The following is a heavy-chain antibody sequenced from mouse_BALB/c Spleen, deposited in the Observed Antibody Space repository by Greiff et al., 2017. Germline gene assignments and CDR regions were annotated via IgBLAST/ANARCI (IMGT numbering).Heavy chain of an antibody. J-gene: IGHJ4*01. Sequence: QVQLKQSGAELVRPGSSVKISCKASGYAFSSYWMNWVKQRPGQGLEWIGQIYPGDGDTNYNGKFKGKATLTADKSSSTAYMQLSSITSEDSAVYFCARRGTVVATRYAMDYWGQGTSVTVSS. CDR2: IYPGDGDT. CDR3: ARRGTVVATRYAMDY. D-gene: IGHD1-1*01. CDR1: GYAFSSYW. V-gene: IGHV1-80*01.